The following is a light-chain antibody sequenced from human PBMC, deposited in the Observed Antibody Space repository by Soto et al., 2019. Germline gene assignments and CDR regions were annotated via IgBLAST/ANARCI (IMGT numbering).Light chain of an antibody. CDR3: CSYAGSNTFA. CDR1: SSDVGGYNY. Sequence: QSVLTQPPSASGSPGQSVTIACTGTSSDVGGYNYVSWYQEHPGKAPKDIIYEVSKRPSGVPDRFSGYKSGNTASLTVSGLQAEDEADYYCCSYAGSNTFAFGTGTKVTVL. CDR2: EVS. J-gene: IGLJ1*01. V-gene: IGLV2-8*01.